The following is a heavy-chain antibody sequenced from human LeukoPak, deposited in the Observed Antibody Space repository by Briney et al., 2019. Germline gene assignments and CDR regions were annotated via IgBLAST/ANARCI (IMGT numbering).Heavy chain of an antibody. CDR3: ARVIVVVPAAINYMDV. CDR1: GFTFSSYS. Sequence: GGSLRLSCAASGFTFSSYSMNWVRQAPGKGLEWVSYISSSSSTIYYADSVEGRFTISRDNAKNSLYLQMNSLRAEDTAVYYCARVIVVVPAAINYMDVWGKGTTVTVSS. V-gene: IGHV3-48*04. J-gene: IGHJ6*03. D-gene: IGHD2-2*01. CDR2: ISSSSSTI.